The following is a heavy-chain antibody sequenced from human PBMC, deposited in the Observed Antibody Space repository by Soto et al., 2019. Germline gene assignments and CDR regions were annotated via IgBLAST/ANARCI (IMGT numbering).Heavy chain of an antibody. V-gene: IGHV4-4*02. CDR2: IYHSGTT. CDR3: AREGGAGTYMGFDY. CDR1: GGSISSNNW. J-gene: IGHJ4*02. D-gene: IGHD6-19*01. Sequence: QVQLQESGPGVVKPLGTLALTCTVSGGSISSNNWWMWVRQSPERGLEWIGEIYHSGTTNYNPSFNGLVTMSVDKSNNLFALILTSVTADDTAIYYCAREGGAGTYMGFDYWGQGTLVTVSS.